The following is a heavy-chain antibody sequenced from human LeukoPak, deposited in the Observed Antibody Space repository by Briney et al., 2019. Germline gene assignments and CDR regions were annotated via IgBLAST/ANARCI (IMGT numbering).Heavy chain of an antibody. CDR2: ISSSSSTI. D-gene: IGHD2-2*01. Sequence: PGGSLRLSCAASGFSFSSYSMNWVRQAPGKGLEWVSYISSSSSTIYYADSVKGRFTISRDNAKKSLYLQMNSLRDEDTAVCYCAGEYSSSWFGGWFDPWGQGTLVTVSS. CDR3: AGEYSSSWFGGWFDP. CDR1: GFSFSSYS. J-gene: IGHJ5*02. V-gene: IGHV3-48*02.